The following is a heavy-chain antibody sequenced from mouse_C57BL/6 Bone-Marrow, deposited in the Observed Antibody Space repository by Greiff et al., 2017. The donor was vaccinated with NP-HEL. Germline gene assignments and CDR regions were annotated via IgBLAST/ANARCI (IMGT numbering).Heavy chain of an antibody. J-gene: IGHJ1*03. CDR1: GFNIKNTY. Sequence: EVKLMESVAELVRPGASVKLSCTASGFNIKNTYMHWVKQRPEQGLEWIGRIDPANGNTKYAPKFQGKATITADTSSNTAYLQLSSLTSEDTAIYYCARRDGSRWYFDVWGTGTTVTVSS. CDR3: ARRDGSRWYFDV. V-gene: IGHV14-3*01. D-gene: IGHD1-1*01. CDR2: IDPANGNT.